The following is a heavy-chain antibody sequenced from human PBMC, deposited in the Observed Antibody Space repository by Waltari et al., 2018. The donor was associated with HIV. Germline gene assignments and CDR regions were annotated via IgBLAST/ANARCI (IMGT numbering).Heavy chain of an antibody. D-gene: IGHD3-3*01. CDR1: GYTFTSYA. CDR2: INAGNGNT. V-gene: IGHV1-3*01. Sequence: QVQLVQSGAEVKKPGASVKVSCKASGYTFTSYAMHWVRQAPGQRLEWMGWINAGNGNTKYSQKFQGRVTITRDTSASTAYMELSSLRSEDTAVYYCARDKGGLLRFLEWLLDQRHDAFDIWGQGTMVTVSS. J-gene: IGHJ3*02. CDR3: ARDKGGLLRFLEWLLDQRHDAFDI.